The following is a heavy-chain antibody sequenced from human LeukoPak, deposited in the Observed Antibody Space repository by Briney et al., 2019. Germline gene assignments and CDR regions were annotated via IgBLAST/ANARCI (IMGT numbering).Heavy chain of an antibody. CDR1: GYTFTGYY. CDR3: ARAGDILTGYYSWFDP. CDR2: INPNSGGT. D-gene: IGHD3-9*01. Sequence: ASVKVSCKASGYTFTGYYMHWVRQAPGQGLEWMGWINPNSGGTNYAQKLQGRVTMTRDTSISTAYMELSRLRSDDTAVYYCARAGDILTGYYSWFDPWGQGTLVTVSS. J-gene: IGHJ5*02. V-gene: IGHV1-2*02.